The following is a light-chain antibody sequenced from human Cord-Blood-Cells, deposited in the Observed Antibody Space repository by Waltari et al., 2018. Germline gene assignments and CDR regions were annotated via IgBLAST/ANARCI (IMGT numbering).Light chain of an antibody. CDR1: KLGDKY. Sequence: SYELTQPPSVSVSPGQTASITCSGDKLGDKYACWYQQKPGQSPVLVIYQDRKLPSGIPERFSGSNSGNTATLTISGTQAMDEADYYCQAWDSSNVVFGGGTKLTVL. CDR2: QDR. CDR3: QAWDSSNVV. J-gene: IGLJ2*01. V-gene: IGLV3-1*01.